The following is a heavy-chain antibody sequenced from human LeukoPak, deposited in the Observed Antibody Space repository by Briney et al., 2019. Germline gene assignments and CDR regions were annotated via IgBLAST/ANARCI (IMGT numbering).Heavy chain of an antibody. CDR2: IYYTGST. CDR1: GDSVTSGGYY. V-gene: IGHV4-31*03. Sequence: PSETLSLTCTVSGDSVTSGGYYWNWIRQHPVKGLEWIGYIYYTGSTNYNPSLKSRVNISADTPKNQFSLKLKSVTAADTAIYYCARSGLYYPGSGSFDYWGQGALVTVSS. CDR3: ARSGLYYPGSGSFDY. D-gene: IGHD3-10*01. J-gene: IGHJ4*02.